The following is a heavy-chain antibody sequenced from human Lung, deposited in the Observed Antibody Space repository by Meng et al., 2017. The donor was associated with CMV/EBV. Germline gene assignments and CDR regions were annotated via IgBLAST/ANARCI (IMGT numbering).Heavy chain of an antibody. CDR3: ARTTYDFWSGIYYYYYYGMDV. D-gene: IGHD3-3*01. CDR2: INHSGST. Sequence: SETXSLICAVYGGSFSGYYWSWIRQPPGKGLEWSGEINHSGSTNYNSSLKSRVTISVDTSKNQFSLKLSSVTAADTAVYYWARTTYDFWSGIYYYYYYGMDVWXQGTXVTVSS. CDR1: GGSFSGYY. J-gene: IGHJ6*02. V-gene: IGHV4-34*01.